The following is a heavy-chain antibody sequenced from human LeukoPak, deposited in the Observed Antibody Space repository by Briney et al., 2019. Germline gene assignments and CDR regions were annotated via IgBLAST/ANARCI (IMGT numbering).Heavy chain of an antibody. J-gene: IGHJ6*03. CDR2: IKQDGSEK. CDR3: ARAHYYYYYMDV. CDR1: GFTFGSYW. V-gene: IGHV3-7*01. Sequence: PGRSLTLSCAASGFTFGSYWMSWVRQAPGKGLEWVANIKQDGSEKYYVHSVKGRFTISRDNAKNSLYLQMNSLRAEDTAVYYCARAHYYYYYMDVWGKGTTVTVSS.